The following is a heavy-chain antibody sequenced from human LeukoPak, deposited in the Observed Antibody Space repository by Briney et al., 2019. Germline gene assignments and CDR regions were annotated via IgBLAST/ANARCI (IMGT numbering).Heavy chain of an antibody. D-gene: IGHD3-22*01. Sequence: GASVKVSCKASGYTFTSYAMHWVRQAPGQRLEWMGWINAGNGNTKYSQKFQGRVTITRDTSASTAYMELSNLRSEDTAVYYCAREESYDSSGYYPFDYWGQGTLVTVS. J-gene: IGHJ4*02. V-gene: IGHV1-3*01. CDR2: INAGNGNT. CDR1: GYTFTSYA. CDR3: AREESYDSSGYYPFDY.